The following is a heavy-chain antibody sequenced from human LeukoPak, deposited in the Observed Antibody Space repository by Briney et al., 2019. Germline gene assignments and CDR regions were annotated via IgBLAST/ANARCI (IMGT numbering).Heavy chain of an antibody. Sequence: SETLSLTCAVYGGSFSGYYWSWIRQPPGKGLEWIGEINHSGSTNYNPSLKSRVTTSVDTSKNQFSLKLSSVTAADTAVYYCARHGKVGATTLDYWGQGTLVTVSS. CDR1: GGSFSGYY. CDR2: INHSGST. V-gene: IGHV4-34*01. J-gene: IGHJ4*02. D-gene: IGHD1-26*01. CDR3: ARHGKVGATTLDY.